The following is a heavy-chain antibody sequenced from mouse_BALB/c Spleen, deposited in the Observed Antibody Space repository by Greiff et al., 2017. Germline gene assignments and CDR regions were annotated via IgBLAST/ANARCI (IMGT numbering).Heavy chain of an antibody. D-gene: IGHD1-1*01. J-gene: IGHJ2*01. CDR3: ARRGNIYYGSSYYCDY. CDR1: GYSITSDYA. V-gene: IGHV3-2*02. CDR2: ISYSGST. Sequence: EVQGVESGPGLVKPSQSLSLTCTVTGYSITSDYAWNWIRQFPGNKLEWMGYISYSGSTSYNPSLKSRISITRDTSKNQFFLQLNSVTTEDTATYDCARRGNIYYGSSYYCDYWGQGTTLTVSS.